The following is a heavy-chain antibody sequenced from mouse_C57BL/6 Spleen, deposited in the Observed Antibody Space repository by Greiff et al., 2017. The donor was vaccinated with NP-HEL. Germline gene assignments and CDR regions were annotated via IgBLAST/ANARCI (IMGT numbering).Heavy chain of an antibody. CDR2: IDPSDSYT. Sequence: QVQLQQSGAELVMPGASVKLSCKASGYTFTSYWMHWVKQRPGQGLEWIGEIDPSDSYTNYNQKFKGKSTLTVDKSSSTAYMQLSSLTSEDSAVYYCARRVSPYAMDYWGQGTSVTVSS. CDR3: ARRVSPYAMDY. CDR1: GYTFTSYW. J-gene: IGHJ4*01. V-gene: IGHV1-69*01.